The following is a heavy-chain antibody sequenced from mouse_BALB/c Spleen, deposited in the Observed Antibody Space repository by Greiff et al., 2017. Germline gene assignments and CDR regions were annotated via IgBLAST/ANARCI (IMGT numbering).Heavy chain of an antibody. CDR3: ARGGYYGSRPLAY. V-gene: IGHV5-6-5*01. Sequence: EVKLQESGGGLVKPGGSLKLSCAASGFTFSSYAMSWVRQTPEKRLEWVASIGSGGSTYYPDSVKGRFTISRDNARNILYLQMSSLRSEDTAMYYCARGGYYGSRPLAYWGQGTLVTVSA. D-gene: IGHD1-1*01. J-gene: IGHJ3*01. CDR2: IGSGGST. CDR1: GFTFSSYA.